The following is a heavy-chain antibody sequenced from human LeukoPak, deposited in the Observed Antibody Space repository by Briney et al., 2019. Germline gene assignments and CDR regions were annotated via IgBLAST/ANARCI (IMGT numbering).Heavy chain of an antibody. V-gene: IGHV4-61*02. CDR1: GDSISSGDYY. CDR3: ARGPYSYDSSGAFDI. J-gene: IGHJ3*02. CDR2: ISSSGST. D-gene: IGHD3-22*01. Sequence: SEALSLTCTVSGDSISSGDYYWSWIRQPAGKGLEWIGRISSSGSTNYNPSLKSRVTISVDTSKNQFSLKLSSVTAADTAVYFCARGPYSYDSSGAFDIWGQGTMVTVSS.